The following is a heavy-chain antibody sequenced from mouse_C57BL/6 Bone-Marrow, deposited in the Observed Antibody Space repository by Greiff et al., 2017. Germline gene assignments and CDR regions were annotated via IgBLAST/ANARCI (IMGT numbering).Heavy chain of an antibody. CDR1: GYNFTSYW. V-gene: IGHV1-55*01. Sequence: QVQLKQPGAELVKPGASVKMSCKASGYNFTSYWINWVQQRPGQGLEWIGVIYPGRGSTKYNEKFKNKATLTVDTASSTAYMQRSRLTSEDSAVYYCARSVYVSSSHCYFDVWGTGTTVTVSS. D-gene: IGHD1-1*01. CDR3: ARSVYVSSSHCYFDV. CDR2: IYPGRGST. J-gene: IGHJ1*03.